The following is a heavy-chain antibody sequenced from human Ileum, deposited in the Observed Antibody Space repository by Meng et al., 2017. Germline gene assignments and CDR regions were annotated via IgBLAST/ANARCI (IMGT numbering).Heavy chain of an antibody. J-gene: IGHJ4*02. Sequence: QVLLQESGRGLVQPSGVLAPTCAVSGDSSSSRSWWSWVRQPPGKGLEWIGEISQESGSTNYNPSLKGRVTISLDKSKNQFSLNLNSVTAADTDVYYCVRNEGYSLGDWGQGTLVTVSS. D-gene: IGHD2-21*01. CDR2: ISQESGST. CDR1: GDSSSSRSW. V-gene: IGHV4-4*02. CDR3: VRNEGYSLGD.